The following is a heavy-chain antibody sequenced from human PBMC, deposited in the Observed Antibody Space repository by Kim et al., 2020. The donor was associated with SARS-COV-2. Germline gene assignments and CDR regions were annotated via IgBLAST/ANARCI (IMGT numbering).Heavy chain of an antibody. CDR3: ARDYLPTSSGYPVYYFDY. CDR1: GYTFTSYY. CDR2: INPSGGST. J-gene: IGHJ4*02. D-gene: IGHD3-22*01. Sequence: ASVKVSCKASGYTFTSYYMHWVRQAPGQGLEWMGIINPSGGSTSYAQKFQGRVTMTRDTSTSTVYMELSSLRSEDTAVYYCARDYLPTSSGYPVYYFDYWGQGTLVTVSS. V-gene: IGHV1-46*01.